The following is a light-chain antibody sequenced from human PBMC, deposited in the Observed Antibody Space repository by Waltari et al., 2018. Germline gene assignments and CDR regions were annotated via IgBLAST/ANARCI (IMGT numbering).Light chain of an antibody. CDR2: VNSDGSH. CDR3: ETGGHGTWV. CDR1: TGHSTNI. Sequence: QLVLTQSPSASASLGASVKLTSTLSTGHSTNIIAWLQQQPGKGPRYLMKVNSDGSHRKGDEIPDRFSGSSSGAEHYLTISSLQSEDEADYYCETGGHGTWVFGGGTKLTVL. J-gene: IGLJ3*02. V-gene: IGLV4-69*01.